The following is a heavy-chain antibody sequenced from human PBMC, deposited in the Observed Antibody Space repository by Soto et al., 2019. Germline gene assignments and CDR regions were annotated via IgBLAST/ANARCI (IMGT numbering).Heavy chain of an antibody. Sequence: EVQVLESGGGLVQPGGSLRLSCAASGFAFNRYAMNWVRQAPGKGLEWVSAISGSGSTTYYADLVKGRFTVSRDNSKGKLYLEMNSLRVDDTAVYYCAKREAVAGNTQYYNALDVWGQGTTVTVFS. CDR1: GFAFNRYA. J-gene: IGHJ6*02. CDR2: ISGSGSTT. CDR3: AKREAVAGNTQYYNALDV. D-gene: IGHD6-19*01. V-gene: IGHV3-23*01.